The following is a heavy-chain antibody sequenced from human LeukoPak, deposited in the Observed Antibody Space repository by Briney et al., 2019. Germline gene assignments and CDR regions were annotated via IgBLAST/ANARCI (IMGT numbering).Heavy chain of an antibody. V-gene: IGHV1-2*02. D-gene: IGHD3-16*01. CDR1: GGTFSSYA. Sequence: ASVKVSCKASGGTFSSYAISWVRQAPGQGLEWMGWINPKSGGTNYAQKFQGRVTMTRDTSISTACMELRRLRSDDTAVYYCGRDYLPSRYHSPGGSVGYFDYWGQGTLVTVSS. CDR2: INPKSGGT. J-gene: IGHJ4*02. CDR3: GRDYLPSRYHSPGGSVGYFDY.